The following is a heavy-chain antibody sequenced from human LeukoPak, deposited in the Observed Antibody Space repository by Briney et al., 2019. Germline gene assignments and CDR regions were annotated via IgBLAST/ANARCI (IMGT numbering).Heavy chain of an antibody. Sequence: PSETLSLTCTVSGGSISSYYWSWIRQPPGKGLEWIGYIYYSGSTNYNPSLKSRVTISVDTSKNQFSLKLSSVTAADTAVYYCARDLSPGVWDVWGQGTTVTVPS. CDR3: ARDLSPGVWDV. J-gene: IGHJ6*02. CDR1: GGSISSYY. CDR2: IYYSGST. V-gene: IGHV4-59*01. D-gene: IGHD2-8*01.